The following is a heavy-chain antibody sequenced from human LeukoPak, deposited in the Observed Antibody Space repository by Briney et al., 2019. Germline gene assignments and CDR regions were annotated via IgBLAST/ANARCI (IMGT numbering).Heavy chain of an antibody. J-gene: IGHJ4*02. Sequence: GGSVKVSCKASGYTFTGYYMHWVRQAPGQGLEWMGWINPNSGGTNYAQKFQGRVTMTRDTSISTAYMELSRLRSDDTAVYYCARGPHYALGIYFDYWGQGTLVTVSS. V-gene: IGHV1-2*02. CDR3: ARGPHYALGIYFDY. CDR2: INPNSGGT. D-gene: IGHD7-27*01. CDR1: GYTFTGYY.